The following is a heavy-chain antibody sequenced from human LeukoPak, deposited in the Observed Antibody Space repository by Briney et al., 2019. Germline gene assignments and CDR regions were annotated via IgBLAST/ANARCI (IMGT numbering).Heavy chain of an antibody. Sequence: GGSLRLSCAASGFSFSGAWMSWVRQAPGKGLEWVGRVKGKTDGGTTDYAAPVRGRFTISRDDSKNTLYLQMNSLKIEDTAVYYCAKDNYDILTAYYGGGDYYYYMDVWGKGTTVTVSS. V-gene: IGHV3-15*01. CDR3: AKDNYDILTAYYGGGDYYYYMDV. CDR1: GFSFSGAW. CDR2: VKGKTDGGTT. D-gene: IGHD3-9*01. J-gene: IGHJ6*03.